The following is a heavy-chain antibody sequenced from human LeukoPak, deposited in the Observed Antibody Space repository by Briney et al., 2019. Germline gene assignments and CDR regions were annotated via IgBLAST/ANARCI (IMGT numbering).Heavy chain of an antibody. CDR1: GFTFSSYS. D-gene: IGHD3-10*01. CDR2: ISSSSSYI. V-gene: IGHV3-21*01. CDR3: ARDFYYGSGSYYNAY. Sequence: KPGGSLRLSCAASGFTFSSYSMNWVRQAPGKGLEWVSSISSSSSYIYYADSVNGRFTISRDNAKNSLYLQMNSLRAEDTAVYYCARDFYYGSGSYYNAYWGQGTLVTVSS. J-gene: IGHJ4*02.